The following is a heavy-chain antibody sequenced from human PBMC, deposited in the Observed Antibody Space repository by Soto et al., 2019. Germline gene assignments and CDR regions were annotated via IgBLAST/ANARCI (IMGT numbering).Heavy chain of an antibody. D-gene: IGHD2-15*01. J-gene: IGHJ6*02. CDR2: ISYDGSNK. CDR1: GFTFSSYG. V-gene: IGHV3-30*03. Sequence: GGSLRLSCAASGFTFSSYGMHWVRQAPGKGLEWVAVISYDGSNKYYADSVKGRFTISRDNSKNTLYLQMNSLRAEDTAVYYCARELVVVAATYYYYGMDVWGQGTTVTVSS. CDR3: ARELVVVAATYYYYGMDV.